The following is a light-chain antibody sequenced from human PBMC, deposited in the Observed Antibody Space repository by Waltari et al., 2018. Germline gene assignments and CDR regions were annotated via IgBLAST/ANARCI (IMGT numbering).Light chain of an antibody. V-gene: IGKV3-15*01. CDR3: HQYNNWPPIT. CDR1: QSVSSN. J-gene: IGKJ5*01. Sequence: EIVLTQSPATLSVSPGERATLSCRASQSVSSNLAWYQQKPGQPPRLLISGASTRAAGIPARFSGSGSATEFTLTSSGLQSEDFAVYYCHQYNNWPPITFGQGTRLEIK. CDR2: GAS.